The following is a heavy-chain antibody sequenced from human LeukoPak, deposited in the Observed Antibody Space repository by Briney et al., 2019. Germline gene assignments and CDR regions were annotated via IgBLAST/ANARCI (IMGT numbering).Heavy chain of an antibody. CDR3: ARDQGLEWLLYPMGYYYYYGMDV. CDR2: IKSDGSST. Sequence: PGGSLRLSCAASGFTFSSYWMHWVRQAPGKGLVWVSRIKSDGSSTTYADSVRGRFTISRDNAKNSLYLQMNSLRAEDTAVYYCARDQGLEWLLYPMGYYYYYGMDVWGQGTTVTVSS. V-gene: IGHV3-74*01. J-gene: IGHJ6*02. CDR1: GFTFSSYW. D-gene: IGHD3-3*01.